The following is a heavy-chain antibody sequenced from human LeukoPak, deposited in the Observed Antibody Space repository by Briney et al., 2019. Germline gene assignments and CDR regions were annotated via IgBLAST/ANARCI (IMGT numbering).Heavy chain of an antibody. CDR3: ARGKWELLLSYFDS. D-gene: IGHD1-26*01. V-gene: IGHV3-23*01. J-gene: IGHJ4*02. Sequence: GSLRLSCAASGFTFSSYAMSWVRQAPGKGLEWVSGISGTGGTTYYADSVKGRFTISRDNSKNTLYLQMNSLRAEDTAFYHCARGKWELLLSYFDSWGQGILVTVSS. CDR2: ISGTGGTT. CDR1: GFTFSSYA.